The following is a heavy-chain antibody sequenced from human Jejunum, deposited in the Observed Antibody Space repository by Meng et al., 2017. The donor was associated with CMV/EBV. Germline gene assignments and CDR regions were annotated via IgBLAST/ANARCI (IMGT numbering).Heavy chain of an antibody. Sequence: CKNSGSTFTKNAIHWVRQAPGQRHEWMGSIHPGNGNTKYAQTFQGRVSIYTDTSASTVYMDLSSLRSEDTAVYFCARVAIWGYTVLDYWGQGTMVTVSS. CDR3: ARVAIWGYTVLDY. CDR2: IHPGNGNT. V-gene: IGHV1-3*01. D-gene: IGHD3-16*01. J-gene: IGHJ4*02. CDR1: GSTFTKNA.